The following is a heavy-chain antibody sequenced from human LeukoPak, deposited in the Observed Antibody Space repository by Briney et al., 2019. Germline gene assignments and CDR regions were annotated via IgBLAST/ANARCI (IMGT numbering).Heavy chain of an antibody. J-gene: IGHJ6*03. V-gene: IGHV4-59*01. CDR2: IYYSGST. CDR3: ARAGRRGYPYYYYMDV. D-gene: IGHD3-3*01. CDR1: GGSISSYY. Sequence: SETLSLTCTVSGGSISSYYWSWIRQPPGKGLEWIGYIYYSGSTNYNPSLKSRVTISVDTSKNQFSLKLSSVTAADTAVYYCARAGRRGYPYYYYMDVWGKGTTVTVSS.